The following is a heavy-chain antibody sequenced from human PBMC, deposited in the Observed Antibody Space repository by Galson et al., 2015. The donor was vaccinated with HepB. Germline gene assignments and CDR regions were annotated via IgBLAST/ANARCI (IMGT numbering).Heavy chain of an antibody. V-gene: IGHV6-1*01. CDR3: ARAEYSGYDSGTRARGGYYYYYGMDV. CDR2: TYYRSKWYN. J-gene: IGHJ6*02. D-gene: IGHD5-12*01. Sequence: CAISGDSVSSNSAAWNWIRQSPSRGLEWLGRTYYRSKWYNDYAVSVKSRITINPDTSKNQFSLQLNSVTPEDTAVYYCARAEYSGYDSGTRARGGYYYYYGMDVWGQGTTVTVSS. CDR1: GDSVSSNSAA.